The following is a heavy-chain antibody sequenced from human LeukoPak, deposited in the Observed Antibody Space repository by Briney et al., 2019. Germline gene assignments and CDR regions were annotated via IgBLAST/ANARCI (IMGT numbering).Heavy chain of an antibody. Sequence: GASVKVSCKASGYTFTGYYMHWVRQAPGQGLEWMGWISAYNGNTNYAQKLQGRVTLTTDTSTSTAYMELRSLRSDDTAVYYCARAGSTPWAFDIWGQGTMVTVSS. CDR2: ISAYNGNT. J-gene: IGHJ3*02. CDR3: ARAGSTPWAFDI. D-gene: IGHD2-2*01. CDR1: GYTFTGYY. V-gene: IGHV1-18*04.